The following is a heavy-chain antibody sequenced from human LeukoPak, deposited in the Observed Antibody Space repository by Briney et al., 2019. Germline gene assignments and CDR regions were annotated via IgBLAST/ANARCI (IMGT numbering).Heavy chain of an antibody. J-gene: IGHJ6*02. Sequence: GGSLRLSCAASGFTVSSNYMSWVRQAPGKGLEWVSVISSGGSTYYADSVKGRFTISRHNSKNTLYLQMNSLRAEDTAVYYCASQATYYDFWSGTQAFYGMDVWGQGTTVTVSS. CDR2: ISSGGST. D-gene: IGHD3-3*01. CDR3: ASQATYYDFWSGTQAFYGMDV. CDR1: GFTVSSNY. V-gene: IGHV3-53*04.